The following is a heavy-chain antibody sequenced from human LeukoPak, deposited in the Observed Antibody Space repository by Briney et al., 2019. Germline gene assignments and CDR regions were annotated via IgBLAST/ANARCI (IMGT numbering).Heavy chain of an antibody. Sequence: GGSLRLSCAASGFTLSSFDMNWVRQAPGKGLEWVSSISTSSRYIYYRDSVKGRFTISRDDVKNSLYLQMNSLRVEDTAVYYCASADCSGSTCYLRRSWFDPWGQGTLVTVSS. CDR2: ISTSSRYI. D-gene: IGHD2-2*01. CDR3: ASADCSGSTCYLRRSWFDP. J-gene: IGHJ5*02. V-gene: IGHV3-21*01. CDR1: GFTLSSFD.